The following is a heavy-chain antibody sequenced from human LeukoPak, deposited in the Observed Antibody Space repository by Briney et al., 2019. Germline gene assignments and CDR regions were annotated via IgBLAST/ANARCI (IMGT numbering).Heavy chain of an antibody. J-gene: IGHJ4*02. CDR1: GFTFSSYG. CDR2: ISYDGSNK. Sequence: GRSLRLSCAASGFTFSSYGMHWVRQAPGKGLEWVAVISYDGSNKYYADSVKGRFTISRDNSKNTLYLQMNSLRAEDTAVYYCASTPPVTMTGDYWGQGTLVTVSS. CDR3: ASTPPVTMTGDY. V-gene: IGHV3-30*03. D-gene: IGHD4-17*01.